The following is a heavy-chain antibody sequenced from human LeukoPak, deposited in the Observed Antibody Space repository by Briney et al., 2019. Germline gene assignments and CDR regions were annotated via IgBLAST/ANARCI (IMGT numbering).Heavy chain of an antibody. V-gene: IGHV3-72*01. CDR2: TGNKADGHTT. CDR3: TRGYSGISVYAFDI. J-gene: IGHJ3*02. D-gene: IGHD1-26*01. CDR1: GFIFSDHY. Sequence: GGSLRLSCTASGFIFSDHYIDWVRQAPGKGLEWVCRTGNKADGHTTEYAASVRGRFIISREDSSNSLYLQMNSLKTEDTAVYYCTRGYSGISVYAFDIWGPGTMVTVSS.